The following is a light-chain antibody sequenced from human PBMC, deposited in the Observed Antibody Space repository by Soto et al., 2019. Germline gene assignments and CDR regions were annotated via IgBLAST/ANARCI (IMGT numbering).Light chain of an antibody. CDR2: WAY. V-gene: IGKV4-1*01. CDR1: QSVLYTLNKRNY. J-gene: IGKJ5*01. CDR3: QQYYTTPTIT. Sequence: DIVMTQSPDSLAMSLGERATINCKSSQSVLYTLNKRNYLSWYQQEPGQPPKLLIYWAYTRDSGVPDRFSGSGSGTEFTLTISSLQAEDAAVYYCQQYYTTPTITFGQGTRLEIK.